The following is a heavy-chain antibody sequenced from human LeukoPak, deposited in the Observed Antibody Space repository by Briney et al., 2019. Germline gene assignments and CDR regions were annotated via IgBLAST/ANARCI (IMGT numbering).Heavy chain of an antibody. V-gene: IGHV4-4*07. CDR2: IFNSGST. J-gene: IGHJ4*02. CDR3: ARAKSSYPAFDY. CDR1: GGSISSNY. D-gene: IGHD3-16*02. Sequence: PSETLSLTCMVSGGSISSNYWSWIRQPAGKGLEWVGRIFNSGSTNYNPSLKSRVTMSIDTAKNQFSLKLSSVTAADTAVYYCARAKSSYPAFDYWGQGTLITVSS.